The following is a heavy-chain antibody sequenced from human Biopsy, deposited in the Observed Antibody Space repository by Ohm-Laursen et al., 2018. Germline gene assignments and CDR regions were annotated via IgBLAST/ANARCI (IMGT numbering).Heavy chain of an antibody. D-gene: IGHD2/OR15-2a*01. V-gene: IGHV3-9*01. CDR2: MSRNNGFI. Sequence: SLRLSCSAAGFKFDDYAMHWVRQCPGKGPEWVPGMSRNNGFIGYANSVRGRFTITRDNGQNSLYLQMNNLITKDTAVYYCARDISPSTFPENTLDIWGQGTMVTVSS. CDR1: GFKFDDYA. CDR3: ARDISPSTFPENTLDI. J-gene: IGHJ3*02.